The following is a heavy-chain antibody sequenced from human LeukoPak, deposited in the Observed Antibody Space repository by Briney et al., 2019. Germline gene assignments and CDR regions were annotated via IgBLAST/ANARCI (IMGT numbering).Heavy chain of an antibody. J-gene: IGHJ4*02. V-gene: IGHV5-51*01. CDR3: ARQSLGRRAGYYYVTPDS. Sequence: GESLKISCKASGYSFTNSWIAWVRQMPGKGLEWMGIVFPGDSETRYSPSFQGQVTISVDKSISTAYLQWSRLNASDTAIYFCARQSLGRRAGYYYVTPDSWGQGTLVTVSS. CDR2: VFPGDSET. D-gene: IGHD3-22*01. CDR1: GYSFTNSW.